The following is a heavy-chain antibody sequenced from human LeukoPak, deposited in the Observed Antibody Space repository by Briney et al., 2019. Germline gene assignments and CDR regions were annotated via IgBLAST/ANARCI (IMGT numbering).Heavy chain of an antibody. CDR3: TTRIYDFWSGYYEQDY. V-gene: IGHV3-20*04. D-gene: IGHD3-3*01. CDR1: GFTFDDYA. CDR2: INYNGGST. J-gene: IGHJ4*02. Sequence: GGSLRLSCVASGFTFDDYAMHWVRQGPGKGLEWVSGINYNGGSTGYADSVRGRFIISRDNGKKSLYLQMNSLKTEDTAVYYCTTRIYDFWSGYYEQDYWGQGTLVTVSS.